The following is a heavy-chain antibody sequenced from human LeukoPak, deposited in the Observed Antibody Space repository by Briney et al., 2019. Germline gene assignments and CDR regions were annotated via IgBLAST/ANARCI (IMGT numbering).Heavy chain of an antibody. Sequence: ASVKVSCKASGYTFTSYDINWVRQATGQGLEWMGWMNPNSGNTGYARKFQGRVTITRNTSINTAYMELSSLSSEDTAVYYCATNVREARHFHYWGLGTLVTVSS. J-gene: IGHJ1*01. D-gene: IGHD6-6*01. CDR3: ATNVREARHFHY. V-gene: IGHV1-8*03. CDR1: GYTFTSYD. CDR2: MNPNSGNT.